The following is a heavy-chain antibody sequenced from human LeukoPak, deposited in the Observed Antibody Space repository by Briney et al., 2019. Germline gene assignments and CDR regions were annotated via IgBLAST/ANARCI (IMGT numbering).Heavy chain of an antibody. V-gene: IGHV1-46*01. CDR1: GYIFTSYH. J-gene: IGHJ4*02. D-gene: IGHD3-22*01. CDR3: AKDLYHRYYDNSGYAFDY. CDR2: INPSGGST. Sequence: ASVKVSCKASGYIFTSYHIHWVRQAPGQGLEWMGIINPSGGSTNYAQKFQGRVTMTRDTSTSTVYMELSSLRSEDTAVYYCAKDLYHRYYDNSGYAFDYWGQGTLVTVSS.